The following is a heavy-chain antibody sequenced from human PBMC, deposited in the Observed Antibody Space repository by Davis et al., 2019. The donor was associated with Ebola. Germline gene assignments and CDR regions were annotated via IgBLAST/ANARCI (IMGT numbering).Heavy chain of an antibody. V-gene: IGHV4-39*01. J-gene: IGHJ4*02. D-gene: IGHD2-15*01. CDR3: ARGHRYCSGGRCYLFYDY. CDR2: IYYSGST. Sequence: SETLSLTCTVSGGSISSSSYYWGWIRQPPGKGLEWIGSIYYSGSTYYNPSLKSRVTISVDTSKNQFSLKLSSVTAADTAVYYCARGHRYCSGGRCYLFYDYWGQGTLVTVSS. CDR1: GGSISSSSYY.